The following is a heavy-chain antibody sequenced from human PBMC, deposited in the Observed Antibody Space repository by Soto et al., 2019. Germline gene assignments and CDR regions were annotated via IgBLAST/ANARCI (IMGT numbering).Heavy chain of an antibody. V-gene: IGHV4-59*01. CDR3: ARCLWNGGPIDP. Sequence: SETLSLTCTVSGGPINSFYCSWLRQPPGKGLEWIGYIHYSGGTNYNPSLKGRVTISADTSKNQFSLELSSVTAADTAVYYCARCLWNGGPIDPWGQGTLVTVSS. CDR2: IHYSGGT. D-gene: IGHD2-21*01. J-gene: IGHJ5*02. CDR1: GGPINSFY.